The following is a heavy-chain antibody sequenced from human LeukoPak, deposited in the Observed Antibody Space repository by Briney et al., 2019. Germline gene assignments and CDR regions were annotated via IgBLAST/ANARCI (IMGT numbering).Heavy chain of an antibody. Sequence: PSETLSLTCTVSGYSISSDYYWGWIRQPPGKGLEWIGSIYHSGSTYYNPSLKSRVTISVDTSKNQFSLKLSSVTAADTAVYYCARHRFVQSSWSYYYYYYYMDVWGKGTTVTISS. J-gene: IGHJ6*03. D-gene: IGHD6-13*01. CDR3: ARHRFVQSSWSYYYYYYYMDV. CDR1: GYSISSDYY. V-gene: IGHV4-38-2*02. CDR2: IYHSGST.